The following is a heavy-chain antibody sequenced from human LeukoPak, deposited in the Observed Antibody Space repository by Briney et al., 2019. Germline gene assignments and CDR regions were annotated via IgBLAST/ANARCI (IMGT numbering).Heavy chain of an antibody. D-gene: IGHD3-22*01. CDR2: IYHSGST. V-gene: IGHV4-38-2*01. J-gene: IGHJ5*02. CDR3: ARRGYYYDSSGNNWFDP. Sequence: SETLSLTCAVSGYSISSGYYWGWIRQPPGKGLEWIGSIYHSGSTYYNPSLKGRVTISVDTSKNQFSLKLSSVTAADTAVYYCARRGYYYDSSGNNWFDPWGQGTLVTVSS. CDR1: GYSISSGYY.